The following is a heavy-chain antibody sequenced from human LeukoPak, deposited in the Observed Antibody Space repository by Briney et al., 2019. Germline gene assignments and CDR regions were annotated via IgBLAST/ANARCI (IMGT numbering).Heavy chain of an antibody. CDR1: GYTFTSYG. Sequence: ASVKVSCKASGYTFTSYGISWVRRAPGQGLEWMGWISAYNGNTNYAQKLQGRVTMTTDTSTSTAYMELRSLRSDDTAVYYCARDYYYGSGSYPGDAFDIWGQGTMVTVSS. J-gene: IGHJ3*02. V-gene: IGHV1-18*01. D-gene: IGHD3-10*01. CDR2: ISAYNGNT. CDR3: ARDYYYGSGSYPGDAFDI.